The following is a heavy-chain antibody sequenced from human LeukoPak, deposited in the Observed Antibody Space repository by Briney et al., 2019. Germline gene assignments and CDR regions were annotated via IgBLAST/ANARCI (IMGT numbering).Heavy chain of an antibody. CDR3: ARSYYDFWSGYWSYYYYMDV. J-gene: IGHJ6*03. D-gene: IGHD3-3*01. Sequence: SETLSLTCAVSGGSISSSNWWSWVRQPPGKGLEWIGEIYHSGSTNYNPSLKSRVTISVDKSKNQFSLKLSSVTAADTAVYYCARSYYDFWSGYWSYYYYMDVWGKGTTVTVSS. V-gene: IGHV4-4*02. CDR2: IYHSGST. CDR1: GGSISSSNW.